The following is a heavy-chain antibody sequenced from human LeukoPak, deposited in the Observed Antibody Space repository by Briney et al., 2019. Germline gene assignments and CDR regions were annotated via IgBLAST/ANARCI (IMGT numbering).Heavy chain of an antibody. CDR2: ISSSSSYI. D-gene: IGHD5-24*01. CDR1: GFTFSSYS. CDR3: ARVVDGYGDY. Sequence: GSLSLSCAASGFTFSSYSMNWVRQAPGKGLEWVSSISSSSSYIYYADSVKGRFTISRDNAKNSLYLQMNSLRAEDTAVYYCARVVDGYGDYWGQGTLVTVSS. J-gene: IGHJ4*02. V-gene: IGHV3-21*01.